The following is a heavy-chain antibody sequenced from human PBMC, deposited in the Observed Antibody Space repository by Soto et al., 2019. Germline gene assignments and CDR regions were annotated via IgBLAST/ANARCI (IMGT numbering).Heavy chain of an antibody. J-gene: IGHJ4*02. CDR3: AREGHHAAGTSPHN. CDR1: GFTFSSPW. Sequence: GGSLRLSCAASGFTFSSPWMSWVRQAPGKGLEWVGNIKHDGSEKTYEDSVKGRFTISRDNAKNKLYVEMNSLSAEDTAVYYCAREGHHAAGTSPHNGGQGTRSTSPQ. CDR2: IKHDGSEK. D-gene: IGHD6-13*01. V-gene: IGHV3-7*01.